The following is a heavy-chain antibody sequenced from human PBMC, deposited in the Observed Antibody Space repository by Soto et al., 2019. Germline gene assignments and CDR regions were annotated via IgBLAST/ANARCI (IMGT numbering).Heavy chain of an antibody. Sequence: SQTLSLTCVISGDSVSSNSAGWNWIMQSPSRGLEWLGRTYYKSKWNNDYALSVKSRITINPDTSKNQFSLHLYSVTTEDTAVYYCTGITWFRGMDVWGQGTPVTVSS. J-gene: IGHJ6*02. CDR1: GDSVSSNSAG. CDR3: TGITWFRGMDV. D-gene: IGHD3-10*01. V-gene: IGHV6-1*01. CDR2: TYYKSKWNN.